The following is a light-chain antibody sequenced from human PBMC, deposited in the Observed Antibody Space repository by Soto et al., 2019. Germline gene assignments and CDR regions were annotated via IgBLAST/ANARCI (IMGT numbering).Light chain of an antibody. CDR3: QQYGSSRT. V-gene: IGKV3-15*01. J-gene: IGKJ1*01. Sequence: ETVVTQSPATLSVSPGEGATLSCRASQSVSSNLVWYQHRPGQAPRLLIYGATRATDIPDRFSGSGSGTDFTLTISGLQPEDFAVYYCQQYGSSRTFGQGTKVDIK. CDR2: GA. CDR1: QSVSSN.